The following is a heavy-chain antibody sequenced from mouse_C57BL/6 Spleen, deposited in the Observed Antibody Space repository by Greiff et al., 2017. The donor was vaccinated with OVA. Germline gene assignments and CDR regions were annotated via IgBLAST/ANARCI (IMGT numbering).Heavy chain of an antibody. CDR2: IDPSDSYT. J-gene: IGHJ4*01. CDR1: GYTFTSYW. D-gene: IGHD2-12*01. CDR3: ARSITLGLYYYAMDY. V-gene: IGHV1-50*01. Sequence: QVQLKQPGAELVKPGASVKLSCKASGYTFTSYWMQWVKQRPGQGLEWIGEIDPSDSYTNYNQKFKGKATLTVDTSSSTAYMQLSSLTSEDSAVYYCARSITLGLYYYAMDYWGQGTSVTVSS.